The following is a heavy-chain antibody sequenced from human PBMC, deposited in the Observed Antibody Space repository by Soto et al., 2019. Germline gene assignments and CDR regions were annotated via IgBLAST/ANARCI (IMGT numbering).Heavy chain of an antibody. D-gene: IGHD5-12*01. V-gene: IGHV4-39*01. J-gene: IGHJ4*01. CDR3: ASTRLVSTSVWH. CDR2: ISYSGNT. CDR1: GNSISSSSYH. Sequence: KPSETLSLTCSVSGNSISSSSYHWGWIRQPPGKGLEWIGTISYSGNTYYKSSLKSRVTISVDTSKNQFSLKLSSVTAADTAVYYCASTRLVSTSVWHWGHGPLFPVSP.